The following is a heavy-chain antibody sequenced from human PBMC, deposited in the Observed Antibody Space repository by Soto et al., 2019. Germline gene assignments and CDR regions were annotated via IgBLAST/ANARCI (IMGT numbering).Heavy chain of an antibody. CDR1: GYSFTGYS. V-gene: IGHV1-2*02. CDR3: AREVLSRGYFITGKLFDY. J-gene: IGHJ4*02. Sequence: GASVKVSCKTSGYSFTGYSVHWVRQAPGHGPEWMGWINPKSGGTKYAQKFQGRFTMTRDTSISTGFMELSRVTSDDTAVYYCAREVLSRGYFITGKLFDYWGQGSLVTVSS. D-gene: IGHD1-20*01. CDR2: INPKSGGT.